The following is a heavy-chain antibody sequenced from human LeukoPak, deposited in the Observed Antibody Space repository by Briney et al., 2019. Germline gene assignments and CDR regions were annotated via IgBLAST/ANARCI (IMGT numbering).Heavy chain of an antibody. V-gene: IGHV3-7*01. CDR3: ARSSSGWRNYYFDY. J-gene: IGHJ4*02. Sequence: GGSLRLSCAASGFTFSSYWMSWVRQAPGKGLEWVANIKQDGSEKYYVDSVKGRFTISRDNAKNSLYLQMNSLRAEDTAVYYCARSSSGWRNYYFDYWGQGTLVTVSS. CDR2: IKQDGSEK. D-gene: IGHD6-19*01. CDR1: GFTFSSYW.